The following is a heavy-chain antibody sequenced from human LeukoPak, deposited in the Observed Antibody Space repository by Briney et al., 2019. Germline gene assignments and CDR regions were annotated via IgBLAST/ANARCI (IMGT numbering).Heavy chain of an antibody. CDR2: IYISGST. D-gene: IGHD6-19*01. V-gene: IGHV4-4*07. CDR1: GGSITNYY. Sequence: SETLSLTCTVSGGSITNYYWNWIRQPAGKGLEWIGRIYISGSTNYNPSLESRVTVSLDTSDNQFSLRLSSVTAADTAVYYCARSSDSSGRYGGGIFDYWGQGTLVTVSS. CDR3: ARSSDSSGRYGGGIFDY. J-gene: IGHJ4*02.